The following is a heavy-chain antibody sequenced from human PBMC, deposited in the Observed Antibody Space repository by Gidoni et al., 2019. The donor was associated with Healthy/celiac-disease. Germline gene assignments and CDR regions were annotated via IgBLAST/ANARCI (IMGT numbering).Heavy chain of an antibody. V-gene: IGHV3-30*18. CDR2: ISYDGSNK. Sequence: QVQLVESGGGVVQPGRSLSLSCAASGFTFIRSGMHWVRPAPGKGLEWVAVISYDGSNKYYADSVKGRFTISRDNSKNTLYLQMNSLRAEDTAVYYCAKESRSTALWFGELLYGGVGMDVWGQGTTVTVSS. J-gene: IGHJ6*02. CDR1: GFTFIRSG. D-gene: IGHD3-10*01. CDR3: AKESRSTALWFGELLYGGVGMDV.